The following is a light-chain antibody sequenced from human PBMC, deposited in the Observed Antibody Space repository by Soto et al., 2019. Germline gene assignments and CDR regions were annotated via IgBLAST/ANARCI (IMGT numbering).Light chain of an antibody. V-gene: IGKV3-11*01. CDR1: QSVSNY. CDR2: DAS. Sequence: EIVLTQSPVTLSLSPGERATLSCRASQSVSNYLAWYQQKPSQAPRLLIYDASNRATGIPARFSGSGSGTDFTLTISTLEPEDFEVYYCQQRSDWPWTFGQGTKVEIK. J-gene: IGKJ1*01. CDR3: QQRSDWPWT.